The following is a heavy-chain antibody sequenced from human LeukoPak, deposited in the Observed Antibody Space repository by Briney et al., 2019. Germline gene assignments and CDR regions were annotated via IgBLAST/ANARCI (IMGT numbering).Heavy chain of an antibody. Sequence: PGGSLRLSCAVSGFTLSNYSMNWVRQAPGKGLEWISYISGSGFTIHYADSVKGRFTISRDNAKNSLYLQMNSLRAEDTAVYYCARDKFSGGYSGSLFDPWGRGTLVTVSS. V-gene: IGHV3-48*01. J-gene: IGHJ5*02. CDR2: ISGSGFTI. CDR3: ARDKFSGGYSGSLFDP. CDR1: GFTLSNYS. D-gene: IGHD1-26*01.